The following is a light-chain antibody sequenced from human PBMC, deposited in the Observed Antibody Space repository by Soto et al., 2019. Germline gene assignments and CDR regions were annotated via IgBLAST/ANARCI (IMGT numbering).Light chain of an antibody. J-gene: IGKJ1*01. V-gene: IGKV1-8*01. CDR3: QQFYSYPRT. CDR2: SAS. CDR1: QDIGNY. Sequence: IQMTQSPSTLSASVGDRVTITCRASQDIGNYLAWYQQKPGKAPNLLIYSASTLQSGVPSRFSGTRSGTDFTLTISFLQSEDFATYYCQQFYSYPRTFGQGTKVDIK.